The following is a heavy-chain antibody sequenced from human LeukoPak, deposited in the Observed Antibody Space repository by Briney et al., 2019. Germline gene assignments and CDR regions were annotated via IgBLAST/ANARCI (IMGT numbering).Heavy chain of an antibody. Sequence: GGSLRLSCAASGFGFSTYAMSWVRQAPGKGLEWVSSISYTGNSPYYADSVKGRFTISRDNSNNTLYPQMSTLRAEDTAIYYCAKMFSSTWSDWYFDLWGRGTLVTVSS. CDR2: ISYTGNSP. J-gene: IGHJ2*01. D-gene: IGHD6-13*01. CDR3: AKMFSSTWSDWYFDL. CDR1: GFGFSTYA. V-gene: IGHV3-23*01.